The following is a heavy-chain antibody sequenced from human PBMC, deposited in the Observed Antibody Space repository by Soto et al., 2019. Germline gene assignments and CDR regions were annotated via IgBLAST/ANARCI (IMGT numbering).Heavy chain of an antibody. D-gene: IGHD2-15*01. CDR2: ISGGGDGT. Sequence: EVQLLESGGGLVQPGGSLRLSCAASGFTFINYAMSWVRQAPGKGLEWVSTISGGGDGTYYADSVKGHFTISRDNYKNTVYLQMNSLRAEDTAIYYCAKKGLGSLKTYCSGSGGQYAFDIWGQGTMVTVSS. J-gene: IGHJ3*02. CDR3: AKKGLGSLKTYCSGSGGQYAFDI. CDR1: GFTFINYA. V-gene: IGHV3-23*01.